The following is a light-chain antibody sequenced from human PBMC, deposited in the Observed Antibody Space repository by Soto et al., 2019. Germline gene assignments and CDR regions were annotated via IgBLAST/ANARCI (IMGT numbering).Light chain of an antibody. J-gene: IGKJ1*01. Sequence: DIVMTQSPLSLPVTPGEPASISCRSSQSLLHSNGYNYLDWYLQKPGQSPQLLIYLGSNRASGVPDRFSGSGSGTDFTLKISRVEAEDVGVYYCMQALQTPLTFGQGTEVEIK. CDR1: QSLLHSNGYNY. V-gene: IGKV2-28*01. CDR3: MQALQTPLT. CDR2: LGS.